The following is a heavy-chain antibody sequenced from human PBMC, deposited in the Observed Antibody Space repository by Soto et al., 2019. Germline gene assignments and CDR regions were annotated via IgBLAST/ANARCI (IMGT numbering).Heavy chain of an antibody. CDR1: GFAVSSKY. CDR2: FNNVGSI. J-gene: IGHJ6*03. D-gene: IGHD2-15*01. Sequence: EVQLVESGGGVVQPGGSLRLSCAASGFAVSSKYMSWVRQPPGREPEWVALFNNVGSIYYSESVKGRFTISRDSSKTTLDLQVNSLRAEDTAVYYCVRDDVYCGGGRCFGVPMDVWGKGTTVTVSS. V-gene: IGHV3-66*01. CDR3: VRDDVYCGGGRCFGVPMDV.